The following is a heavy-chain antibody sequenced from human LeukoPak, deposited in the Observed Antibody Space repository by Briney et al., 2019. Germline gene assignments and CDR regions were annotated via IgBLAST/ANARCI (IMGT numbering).Heavy chain of an antibody. J-gene: IGHJ4*02. CDR2: ISYDGSNK. CDR1: GFTFSSYA. CDR3: ANKPFGDLDY. D-gene: IGHD3-10*01. Sequence: GRSLRLSCAASGFTFSSYAMHWVRQAPGKGLEWVAVISYDGSNKYYADSVKGRFTISRDNSKNTLYLQMNSLRAEDTAVYYCANKPFGDLDYWGQGTLVTVSS. V-gene: IGHV3-30*04.